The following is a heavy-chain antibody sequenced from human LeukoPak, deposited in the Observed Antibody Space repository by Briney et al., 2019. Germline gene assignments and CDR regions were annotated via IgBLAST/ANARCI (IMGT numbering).Heavy chain of an antibody. V-gene: IGHV3-7*04. CDR2: VNRDGTEK. CDR1: GFNFSDSR. D-gene: IGHD2-21*01. CDR3: VRGDWYFES. Sequence: GGSLRLSCRTSGFNFSDSRMTWVRQAPGKGLQWVSNVNRDGTEKHFLDSVEGRFTISRDNAKKSLYLQMSSLRPQDTAVYFCVRGDWYFESWGQGTLVTVSS. J-gene: IGHJ4*02.